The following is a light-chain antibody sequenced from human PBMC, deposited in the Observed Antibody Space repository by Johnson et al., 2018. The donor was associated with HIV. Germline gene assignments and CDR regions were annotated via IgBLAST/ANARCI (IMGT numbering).Light chain of an antibody. CDR1: NSNIGNNY. V-gene: IGLV1-51*02. CDR3: GTWDSSLNAGV. J-gene: IGLJ1*01. CDR2: EST. Sequence: QSVLTQPPSVSAAPGQKVTISCSGSNSNIGNNYVSWYQQLPGTAPKLLIYESTNRPSGIPDRFSGSKSGTSATLAITGLQTGDEADYYCGTWDSSLNAGVFGTGTRVTVL.